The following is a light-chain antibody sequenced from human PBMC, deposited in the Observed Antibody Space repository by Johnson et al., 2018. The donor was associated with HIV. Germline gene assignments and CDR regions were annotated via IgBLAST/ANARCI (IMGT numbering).Light chain of an antibody. CDR2: DNN. V-gene: IGLV1-51*01. J-gene: IGLJ1*01. Sequence: HSVLTQPPSVSAAPGQKVTISCSGSSSNIGNNYVSWYQQLPGTAPKILIYDNNKRPSGIPDRFSGSKSGTSATLGITGLQTGDEADYYCGTWDSTLSAHNYIFGTGTKVTVL. CDR3: GTWDSTLSAHNYI. CDR1: SSNIGNNY.